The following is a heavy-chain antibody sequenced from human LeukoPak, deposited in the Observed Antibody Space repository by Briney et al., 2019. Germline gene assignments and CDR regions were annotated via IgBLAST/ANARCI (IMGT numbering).Heavy chain of an antibody. Sequence: GGSLRLSCAASGFTFSIYWMSWVRQAPGKGLEWVAHIKQDGSEKYYVDSVNGRFTISRDNAKNSLYLKMNSMRAEDTAGYYCARGLAEFGYWGQGTLVTVSS. V-gene: IGHV3-7*01. CDR1: GFTFSIYW. J-gene: IGHJ4*02. CDR2: IKQDGSEK. D-gene: IGHD3-16*01. CDR3: ARGLAEFGY.